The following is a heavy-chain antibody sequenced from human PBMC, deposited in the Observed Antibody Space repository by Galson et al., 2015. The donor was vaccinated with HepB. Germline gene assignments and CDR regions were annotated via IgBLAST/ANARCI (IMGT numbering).Heavy chain of an antibody. CDR3: ARTYYSGSYFLPPNY. D-gene: IGHD1-26*01. J-gene: IGHJ4*02. V-gene: IGHV3-74*01. Sequence: SLRLSCAASGFTLRSHWMHWVRQAPGKGLLWVARIDAAGLSTAYADSVKGRFTIARDNAKNTLYLQMNSLRAEDTAVYYCARTYYSGSYFLPPNYWGQGTLVTVSS. CDR1: GFTLRSHW. CDR2: IDAAGLST.